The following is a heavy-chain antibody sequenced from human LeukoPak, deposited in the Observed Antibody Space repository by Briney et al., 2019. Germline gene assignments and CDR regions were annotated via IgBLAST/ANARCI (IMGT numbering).Heavy chain of an antibody. J-gene: IGHJ4*01. V-gene: IGHV4-59*01. CDR3: ARGDARGYSYGHFHFDH. Sequence: SETLSLTCTVSGGSISSYYWCCRRPPPGKGLGGICYIYYSGSTNYNPSLKSRVTISVDTSKNQFSLKLSSVTAADTAVYYCARGDARGYSYGHFHFDHWGHGTLVTVSS. D-gene: IGHD5-18*01. CDR1: GGSISSYY. CDR2: IYYSGST.